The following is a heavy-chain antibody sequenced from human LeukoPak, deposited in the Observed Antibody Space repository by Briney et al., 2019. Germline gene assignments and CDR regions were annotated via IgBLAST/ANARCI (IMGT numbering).Heavy chain of an antibody. CDR2: INHSGST. CDR3: ARDNWSHYFDY. J-gene: IGHJ4*02. D-gene: IGHD1-20*01. V-gene: IGHV4-34*01. Sequence: PSETLSLTCAVYGGSFSGYYWSWIRQPPGKGLEWIGEINHSGSTNYNPSLKSRVTMSVDTSKNQFSLKLSSVTAADTAVYYCARDNWSHYFDYWGQGTLVTVSS. CDR1: GGSFSGYY.